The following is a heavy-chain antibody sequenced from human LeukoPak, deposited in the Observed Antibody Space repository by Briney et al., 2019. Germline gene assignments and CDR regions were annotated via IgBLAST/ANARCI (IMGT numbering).Heavy chain of an antibody. CDR3: ARDFSSGRPQFDY. D-gene: IGHD6-19*01. J-gene: IGHJ4*02. CDR1: GYSFTNYW. CDR2: IYPGDSDT. Sequence: GESLKISCKGSGYSFTNYWIGWVRQMPGKGLEWMGIIYPGDSDTRYSPSSQGQVTISADKSISTAYLQWSSLKASDTAMYYCARDFSSGRPQFDYWGQGTLVTVSS. V-gene: IGHV5-51*01.